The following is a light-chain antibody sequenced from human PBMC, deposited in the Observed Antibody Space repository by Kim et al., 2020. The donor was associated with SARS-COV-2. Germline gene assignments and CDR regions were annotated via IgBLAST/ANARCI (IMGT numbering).Light chain of an antibody. J-gene: IGKJ1*01. CDR1: QSISSW. Sequence: DIQMTQSPSTLSASVGDRVTITCRASQSISSWLAWYQQKSGKAPKLLVYKASTLEGGVPSRFSGSGSGTEFTLTISSLQPDDFATYYCHQYSGSVATFGQGTKLEI. CDR3: HQYSGSVAT. CDR2: KAS. V-gene: IGKV1-5*03.